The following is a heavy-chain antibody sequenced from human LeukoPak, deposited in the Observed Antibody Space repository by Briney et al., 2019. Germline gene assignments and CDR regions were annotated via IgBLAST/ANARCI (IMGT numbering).Heavy chain of an antibody. CDR1: GGSISSYY. CDR2: IYYSGST. Sequence: SETLSLTCTVSGGSISSYYWTWIRQPPGKGLEWIGYIYYSGSTNYNPSLKSRVTISVDTSKTQFSLKLSSVTAADTAVYYCATSTRSRGPAFDIWGQGTMVTVSS. J-gene: IGHJ3*02. V-gene: IGHV4-59*08. D-gene: IGHD2-2*01. CDR3: ATSTRSRGPAFDI.